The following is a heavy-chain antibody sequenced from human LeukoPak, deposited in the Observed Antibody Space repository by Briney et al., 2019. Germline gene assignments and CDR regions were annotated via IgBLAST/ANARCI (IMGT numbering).Heavy chain of an antibody. V-gene: IGHV3-30*02. D-gene: IGHD5-18*01. CDR1: GFTFSSYE. CDR3: AKDPSVDTAMAGDYFDY. Sequence: GGSLRPSCAASGFTFSSYEMNWVRQAPGKGLEWVAFIRYDGSNKYYADSVKGRFTISRDNSKNTLYLQMNSLRAEDTAVYYCAKDPSVDTAMAGDYFDYWGQGTLVTVSS. CDR2: IRYDGSNK. J-gene: IGHJ4*02.